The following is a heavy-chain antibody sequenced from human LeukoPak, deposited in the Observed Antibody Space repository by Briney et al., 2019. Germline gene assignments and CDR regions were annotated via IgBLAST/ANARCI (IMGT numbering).Heavy chain of an antibody. CDR3: ARGLHSSGWYALDY. D-gene: IGHD6-19*01. V-gene: IGHV1-3*02. CDR1: GYTFTSYG. CDR2: SNAGNGNT. Sequence: ASVKVSCKASGYTFTSYGISWVRQAPGQRLEWMGWSNAGNGNTKYSQEFQGRVTITRDTSASTAYMELSSLRSEDMAVYYCARGLHSSGWYALDYWGQGTLVTVSS. J-gene: IGHJ4*02.